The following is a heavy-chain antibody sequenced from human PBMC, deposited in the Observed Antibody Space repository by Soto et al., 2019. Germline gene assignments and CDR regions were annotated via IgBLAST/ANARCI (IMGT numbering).Heavy chain of an antibody. J-gene: IGHJ4*02. V-gene: IGHV1-24*01. CDR2: FDPEDGET. CDR1: VDTLTQLS. CDR3: ATNSGSYSRSQFDD. D-gene: IGHD1-26*01. Sequence: SVKVPCCVCVDTLTQLSLHWLRQAPGKGLEWMGGFDPEDGETSYAQKFQGRVTMTEDTSTDTAYMELSSLRSEDTAVYYCATNSGSYSRSQFDDWGQGTLVTVSS.